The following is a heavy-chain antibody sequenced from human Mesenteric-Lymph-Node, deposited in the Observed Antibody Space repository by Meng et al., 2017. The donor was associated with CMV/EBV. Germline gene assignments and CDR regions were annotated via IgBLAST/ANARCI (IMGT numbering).Heavy chain of an antibody. CDR1: GFTFSTYG. CDR3: ASHYDSSGYYYFDY. Sequence: ASGFTFSTYGMRWVRQAPGKGLEWVAVISYDGSNRYYADSVKGRITISRDNAKNSLYLQMNSLRAEDTAVYYCASHYDSSGYYYFDYWGQGTLVTVSS. J-gene: IGHJ4*02. V-gene: IGHV3-33*05. D-gene: IGHD3-22*01. CDR2: ISYDGSNR.